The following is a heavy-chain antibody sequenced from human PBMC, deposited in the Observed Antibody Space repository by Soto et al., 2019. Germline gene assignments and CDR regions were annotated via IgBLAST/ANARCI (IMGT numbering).Heavy chain of an antibody. CDR1: GGSFSGYY. Sequence: SETLSLTCAVYGGSFSGYYWSWIRQPPGKGLEWIGEINHSGSTNYNPSLKSRVTISVDTSKNQFSLRLSSVTAADTAVYYCARGGQWLPHDYWGQGTLVTVSS. D-gene: IGHD6-19*01. CDR3: ARGGQWLPHDY. V-gene: IGHV4-34*01. CDR2: INHSGST. J-gene: IGHJ4*02.